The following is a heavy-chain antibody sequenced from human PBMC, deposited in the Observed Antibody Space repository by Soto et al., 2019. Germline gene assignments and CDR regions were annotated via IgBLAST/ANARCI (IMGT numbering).Heavy chain of an antibody. CDR1: GFTFSSYG. V-gene: IGHV3-33*01. CDR2: IWYDGSNK. CDR3: ARDPPYCTNGVCYSRSRAVAAVGTPY. D-gene: IGHD2-8*01. Sequence: GGSLRLSCAASGFTFSSYGMHWVRQAPGKGLEWVAVIWYDGSNKYYADSVKGRFTISRDNSKNTLYLQMNSLRAEDTAVYYCARDPPYCTNGVCYSRSRAVAAVGTPYWGQGTLVTVSS. J-gene: IGHJ4*02.